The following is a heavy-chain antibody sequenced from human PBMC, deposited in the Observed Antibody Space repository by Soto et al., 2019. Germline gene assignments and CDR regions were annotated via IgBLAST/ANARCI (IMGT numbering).Heavy chain of an antibody. Sequence: GASVKVSCKASGYTFTSYDMHWVRQAPGQGLEWMGIINPSGGSTSYAQKFQGRVTMTRDTSTSTVYMELSSLRSEDTAVYYCARVIAAAGPLGYWGQGTLVTVSS. CDR3: ARVIAAAGPLGY. CDR1: GYTFTSYD. D-gene: IGHD6-13*01. J-gene: IGHJ4*02. CDR2: INPSGGST. V-gene: IGHV1-46*03.